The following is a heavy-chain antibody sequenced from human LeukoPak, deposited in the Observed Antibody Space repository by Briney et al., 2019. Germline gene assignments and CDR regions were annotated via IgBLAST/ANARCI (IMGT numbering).Heavy chain of an antibody. D-gene: IGHD3-22*01. J-gene: IGHJ3*02. CDR1: GFTFDDYG. CDR2: INWNGGST. V-gene: IGHV3-20*04. CDR3: ARGKFDYDSSGYFFSEVSAFDI. Sequence: GGSLRLSCAASGFTFDDYGMSWVRQAPGKGLEWVSGINWNGGSTGYADSVKGRFTISRDNAKNSLYLQMNSLRAEDTAVYYCARGKFDYDSSGYFFSEVSAFDIWGQGTMITVSS.